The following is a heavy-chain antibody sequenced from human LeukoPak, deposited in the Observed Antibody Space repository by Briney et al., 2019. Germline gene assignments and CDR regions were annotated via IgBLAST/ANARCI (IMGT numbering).Heavy chain of an antibody. CDR3: ARDGGMTTAPDYYYYYGMDV. D-gene: IGHD4-11*01. V-gene: IGHV1-46*01. CDR2: INPSGGRT. J-gene: IGHJ6*02. Sequence: ASVKVSCKASGYTFTSYYMHSVRQAPGQGLEWMGIINPSGGRTSYAQKFQGRVAMTMDTSTSTVYMELSSLISEDTAVYYWARDGGMTTAPDYYYYYGMDVWGQGTTVTVSS. CDR1: GYTFTSYY.